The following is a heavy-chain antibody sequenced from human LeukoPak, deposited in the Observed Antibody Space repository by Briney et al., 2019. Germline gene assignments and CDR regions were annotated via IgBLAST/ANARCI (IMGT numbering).Heavy chain of an antibody. CDR3: AKDVAPTVVTPDAFDI. V-gene: IGHV3-23*01. D-gene: IGHD4-23*01. J-gene: IGHJ3*02. CDR2: ISGSGGST. CDR1: GFTFSSYA. Sequence: GGSLRLSCAASGFTFSSYAMSWVRQAPGKGLEWVSAISGSGGSTYYADSVKGRFTISRDNSKNTLYLQMNSLRAEDTAVYYCAKDVAPTVVTPDAFDIWGQGTMATVSS.